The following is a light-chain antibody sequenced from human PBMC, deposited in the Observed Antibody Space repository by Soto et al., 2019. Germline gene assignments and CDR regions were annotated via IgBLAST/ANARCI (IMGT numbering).Light chain of an antibody. V-gene: IGKV3-11*01. CDR1: QNVRTF. CDR3: QQHSHWPPWT. Sequence: EVVLTQSPATLSLSPGERATLSCRASQNVRTFLDWYQQKPGQAPRLLIYGASNRATGIPARFSGSGSGTDFTLIISSLEPEDFAVYYCQQHSHWPPWTFGQGTRVEIQ. CDR2: GAS. J-gene: IGKJ1*01.